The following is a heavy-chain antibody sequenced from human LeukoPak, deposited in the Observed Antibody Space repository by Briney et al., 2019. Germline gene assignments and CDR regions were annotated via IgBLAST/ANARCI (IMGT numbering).Heavy chain of an antibody. D-gene: IGHD2-15*01. CDR1: GYTFTSYD. J-gene: IGHJ4*02. CDR2: INPNSGGT. Sequence: ASVKVSCKASGYTFTSYDINWVRQATGQGLEWMGWINPNSGGTNYAQKFQGRVTMTRDTSISTAYMELSRLRSDDTAVYYCARGYCSGGSCLGVNYWGQGTLVTVSS. V-gene: IGHV1-2*02. CDR3: ARGYCSGGSCLGVNY.